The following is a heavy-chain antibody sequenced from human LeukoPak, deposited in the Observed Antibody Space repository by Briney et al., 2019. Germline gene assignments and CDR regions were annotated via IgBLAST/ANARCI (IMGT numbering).Heavy chain of an antibody. CDR3: ARRGNTDSWTVLIDY. J-gene: IGHJ4*02. CDR2: ISEDGRIT. Sequence: GGSLRLSCAASGFTFSDFYMTWIRQAPGEGLEWISYISEDGRITYYADSLKGRFTISRDNAKNSLSLQVDSLRADDTAVYFCARRGNTDSWTVLIDYWGQGTLVTVSS. V-gene: IGHV3-11*01. D-gene: IGHD3/OR15-3a*01. CDR1: GFTFSDFY.